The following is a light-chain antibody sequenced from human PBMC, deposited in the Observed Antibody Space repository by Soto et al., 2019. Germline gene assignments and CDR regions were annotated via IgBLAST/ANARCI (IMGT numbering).Light chain of an antibody. V-gene: IGLV2-8*01. J-gene: IGLJ3*02. CDR2: EVS. Sequence: QSVLTRPPSASGSPGQSVTISCTGTSSDVGAYNYVSWYQQYPGKAPKLMIYEVSKRPSGVPDRFSGSKSGKTASLTVSGLQPEDEADYYCTSYAGNNIWVFGGGTKLTVL. CDR3: TSYAGNNIWV. CDR1: SSDVGAYNY.